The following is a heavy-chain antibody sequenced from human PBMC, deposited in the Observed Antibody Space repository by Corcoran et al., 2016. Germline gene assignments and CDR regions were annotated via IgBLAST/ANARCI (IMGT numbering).Heavy chain of an antibody. CDR2: VSPRNGGT. CDR1: GYTFTDYY. V-gene: IGHV1-2*06. J-gene: IGHJ4*02. Sequence: QVQLVQSGAEVKKPGASVKVSCKASGYTFTDYYIHWVRQAPGQGLEWMGRVSPRNGGTIDTQKSHGRVTMTTDPSITTAYMELNNLGSDDTAGYYCAGLEGQAAARRDWGQGTLVTVSS. D-gene: IGHD6-25*01. CDR3: AGLEGQAAARRD.